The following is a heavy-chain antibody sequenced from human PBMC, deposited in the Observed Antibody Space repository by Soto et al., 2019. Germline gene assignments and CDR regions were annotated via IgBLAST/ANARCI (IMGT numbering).Heavy chain of an antibody. CDR1: GGSFSGYY. D-gene: IGHD1-20*01. CDR3: ARGRITGTTLSSRWFDP. J-gene: IGHJ5*02. V-gene: IGHV4-34*01. Sequence: PSETLSLTCAVYGGSFSGYYWSWIRQPPGKGLEWIGEINHSGSTNYDPSLKSRVTISVDTSKSQFSLKLSSVTAADTAVYYCARGRITGTTLSSRWFDPWGQGTLVTVSS. CDR2: INHSGST.